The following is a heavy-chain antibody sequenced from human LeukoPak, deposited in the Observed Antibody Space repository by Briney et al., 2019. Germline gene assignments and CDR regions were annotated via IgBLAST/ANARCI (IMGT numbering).Heavy chain of an antibody. CDR1: ENTFTNYY. J-gene: IGHJ4*02. CDR2: INPNGGRT. Sequence: ASVKVSCKASENTFTNYYMHWVRQAPGQGLEWLGLINPNGGRTSYAQNFQGRVSMTRDTSTTTVYLELSSLRSEDTAVYYCAGGGGNPWGQGTLVTVSS. V-gene: IGHV1-46*01. CDR3: AGGGGNP. D-gene: IGHD3-16*01.